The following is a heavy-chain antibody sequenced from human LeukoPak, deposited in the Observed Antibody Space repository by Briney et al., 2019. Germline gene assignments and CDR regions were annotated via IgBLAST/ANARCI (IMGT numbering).Heavy chain of an antibody. D-gene: IGHD2-2*01. V-gene: IGHV3-7*01. J-gene: IGHJ4*02. Sequence: PGGSLRLSCEASGFTFSIYWMSWVRQAPGKGLEDVANMNQHGIEKYYVDSGKGRFTISRDNAKNSLYLQMNSLRAEDTAVYFCAREYQSSSSTKYFDNWGQGTLVTVST. CDR1: GFTFSIYW. CDR3: AREYQSSSSTKYFDN. CDR2: MNQHGIEK.